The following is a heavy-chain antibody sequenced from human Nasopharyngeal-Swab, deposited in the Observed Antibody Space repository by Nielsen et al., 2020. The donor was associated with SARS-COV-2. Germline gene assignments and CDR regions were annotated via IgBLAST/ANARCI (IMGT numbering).Heavy chain of an antibody. J-gene: IGHJ3*02. D-gene: IGHD3-22*01. V-gene: IGHV4-31*02. CDR3: ARETIPYDSSGFDAFDI. Sequence: WIRQPPGKGLEWIGYIYYSGSTYYNPSLKSRVTISVDTPKNQFSLKLSSVTAADTAVYYCARETIPYDSSGFDAFDIWGQGTMVTVSS. CDR2: IYYSGST.